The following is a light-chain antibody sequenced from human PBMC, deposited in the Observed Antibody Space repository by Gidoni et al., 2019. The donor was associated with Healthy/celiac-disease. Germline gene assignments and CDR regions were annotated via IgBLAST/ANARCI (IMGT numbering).Light chain of an antibody. Sequence: QSVLTQPPSASGTPGQRVTTSCSGSSSPIGSNYVSWYQQRPATAPKLLIYRNNQRPSGVPDRFSGSKSGTSASLAISGLRSEDEADYYCAAWDDSLSGRVVFGGGTKLTVL. CDR2: RNN. CDR3: AAWDDSLSGRVV. V-gene: IGLV1-47*01. J-gene: IGLJ2*01. CDR1: SSPIGSNY.